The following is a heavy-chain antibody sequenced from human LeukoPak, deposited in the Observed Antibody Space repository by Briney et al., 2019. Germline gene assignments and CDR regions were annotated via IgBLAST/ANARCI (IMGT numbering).Heavy chain of an antibody. D-gene: IGHD6-6*01. CDR1: GGTFSSYA. CDR2: IIPIFGTA. V-gene: IGHV1-69*05. J-gene: IGHJ4*02. CDR3: LIVAALSGGVDY. Sequence: WASVKVSCKASGGTFSSYAISWVRQAPGQGLEWMGGIIPIFGTANYARKFQGRVTITTDESTSTAYMELSSLRSEDTAVYYCLIVAALSGGVDYWGQGTLVTVSS.